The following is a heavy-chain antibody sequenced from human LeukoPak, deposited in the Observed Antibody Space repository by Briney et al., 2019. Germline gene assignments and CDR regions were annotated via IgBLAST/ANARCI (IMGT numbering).Heavy chain of an antibody. Sequence: PGGSLRLSCAASGFTFSSYAMSWVRQSPGKGLEGVSGISGGSGTTYYAYYADSVKGRFTISRDNSKNTLYLQMNSLRAEDTAVYYCAKFYDILTGYFDYWGQGTLVTVSS. CDR2: ISGGSGTTYYA. CDR1: GFTFSSYA. V-gene: IGHV3-23*01. CDR3: AKFYDILTGYFDY. J-gene: IGHJ4*02. D-gene: IGHD3-9*01.